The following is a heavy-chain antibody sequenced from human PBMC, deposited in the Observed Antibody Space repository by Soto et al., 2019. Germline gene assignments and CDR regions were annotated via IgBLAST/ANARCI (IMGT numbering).Heavy chain of an antibody. CDR2: ICSCSSYI. CDR1: GFTFSSYS. Sequence: GGSLRLSCAASGFTFSSYSMNWVRQAPGKGLEWVSSICSCSSYIYYADSVKGRFTISRDNAKNSLYLQMNSLRAEDTAVYYCAREGGDAFDIWGQGTMVTVSS. CDR3: AREGGDAFDI. D-gene: IGHD3-16*01. J-gene: IGHJ3*02. V-gene: IGHV3-21*01.